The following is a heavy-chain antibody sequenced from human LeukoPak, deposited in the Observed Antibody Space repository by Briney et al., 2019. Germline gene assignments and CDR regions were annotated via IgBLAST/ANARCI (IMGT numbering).Heavy chain of an antibody. Sequence: SQTLSLTCTVSGGSISSGGYYWSWIRQHPGKGLEWIGYIYYSGSTYYNPSLKSRVTISVDTSKNQFSLKLSSVTAAGTAVYYCARDSYGDYYFDYWGQGTLVTVSS. CDR3: ARDSYGDYYFDY. D-gene: IGHD5-18*01. J-gene: IGHJ4*02. CDR2: IYYSGST. V-gene: IGHV4-31*03. CDR1: GGSISSGGYY.